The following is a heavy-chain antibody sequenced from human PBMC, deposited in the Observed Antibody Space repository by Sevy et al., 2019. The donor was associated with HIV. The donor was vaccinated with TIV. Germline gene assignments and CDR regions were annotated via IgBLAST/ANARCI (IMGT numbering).Heavy chain of an antibody. D-gene: IGHD7-27*01. J-gene: IGHJ6*02. V-gene: IGHV3-15*07. Sequence: GGSLRLSCAASGFTFSNAWMNWVRQAPGKGLEWVGRIKSKTDGGKTDYAAPVQVRFTISKEDSKNTLHLQMNGLKTADTYDYYCTMPTGARPYYYFYGMDVWGQGTTVTVSS. CDR3: TMPTGARPYYYFYGMDV. CDR1: GFTFSNAW. CDR2: IKSKTDGGKT.